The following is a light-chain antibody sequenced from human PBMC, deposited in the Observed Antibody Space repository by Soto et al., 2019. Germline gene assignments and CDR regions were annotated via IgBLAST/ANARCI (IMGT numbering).Light chain of an antibody. Sequence: EIFLTQSPDTLTLSASANATFPCTGVQSVSSSYLAWYQQKPGQAPRLLIYGASFRATGIPDRFSGSGSGTDFTLTISSLQPEDFAMYYCQQYNSHWSWTFGQGTKVDIK. CDR2: GAS. J-gene: IGKJ1*01. CDR3: QQYNSHWSWT. V-gene: IGKV3-20*01. CDR1: QSVSSSY.